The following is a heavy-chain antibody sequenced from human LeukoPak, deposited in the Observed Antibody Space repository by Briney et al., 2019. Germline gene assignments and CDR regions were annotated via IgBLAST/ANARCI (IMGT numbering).Heavy chain of an antibody. CDR1: GFAVSSYY. CDR3: AKLFIAWDIVVVPAAEPVFDY. J-gene: IGHJ4*02. Sequence: PGGSLRLSCAASGFAVSSYYMTWVRQAPGKGLEWVSVIYSGGSTYYADSVKGRVAISRDNSKNTVFLQMNSLRAEDTAVYYCAKLFIAWDIVVVPAAEPVFDYWGQGTLVTVSS. V-gene: IGHV3-66*04. CDR2: IYSGGST. D-gene: IGHD2-2*01.